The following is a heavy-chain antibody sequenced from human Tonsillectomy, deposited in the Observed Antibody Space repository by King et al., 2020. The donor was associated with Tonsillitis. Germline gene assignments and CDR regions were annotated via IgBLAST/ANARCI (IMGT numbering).Heavy chain of an antibody. V-gene: IGHV4-39*07. CDR3: GYGGGIAVSQA. Sequence: QLQESGPGLVKPSETLSLTCTVSSGSISSSNYYWSWLRQPPGKGLEWIGSIYYSGRTHYNPSLNSRVTISVDTSKIQSSLNLSSVTAADTAVYYFGYGGGIAVSQACGQGALGTASS. J-gene: IGHJ5*02. CDR1: SGSISSSNYY. D-gene: IGHD6-19*01. CDR2: IYYSGRT.